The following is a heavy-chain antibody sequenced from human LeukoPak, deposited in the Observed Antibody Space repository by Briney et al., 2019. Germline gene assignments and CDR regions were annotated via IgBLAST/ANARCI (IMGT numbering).Heavy chain of an antibody. CDR2: ISGSGGST. Sequence: GGSLRLSCTASGFTFSNYAMSWVRQAPGKGLEWVSAISGSGGSTYYADSVKGRFTISRDNSKNTLYLQMNSLRAEDTAVYYCAYIYSSGWWPPLDYWGQGTLVTVSS. D-gene: IGHD6-19*01. CDR3: AYIYSSGWWPPLDY. J-gene: IGHJ4*02. V-gene: IGHV3-23*01. CDR1: GFTFSNYA.